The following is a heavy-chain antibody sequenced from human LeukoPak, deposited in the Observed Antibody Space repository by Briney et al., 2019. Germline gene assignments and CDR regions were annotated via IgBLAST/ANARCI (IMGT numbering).Heavy chain of an antibody. CDR2: ISYDGSNK. J-gene: IGHJ3*02. CDR3: ARGGSYYASGSYFAFDI. V-gene: IGHV3-30*03. D-gene: IGHD3-10*01. Sequence: GGSLGLSCAASGFTFSNYGMHWVRQAPGKGLEWVAVISYDGSNKYYADSVKGRFTISRDNSKNTLYLQMNSLRPQDTAVYYCARGGSYYASGSYFAFDIWGQGTMVTVSS. CDR1: GFTFSNYG.